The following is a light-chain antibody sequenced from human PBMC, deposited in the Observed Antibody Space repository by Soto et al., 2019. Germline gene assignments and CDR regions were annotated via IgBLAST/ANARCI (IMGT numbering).Light chain of an antibody. CDR2: DAS. CDR3: QQRSNWPPAT. V-gene: IGKV3-11*01. J-gene: IGKJ5*01. Sequence: EVMLTQSPVTLSLSPGERATHSCRASQSVSTYLAWYQQKPGQAPRLLIYDASNRATGIPARFSGSGSGTDFTLTISSLEPEDYAVYYCQQRSNWPPATFGQGTRLEI. CDR1: QSVSTY.